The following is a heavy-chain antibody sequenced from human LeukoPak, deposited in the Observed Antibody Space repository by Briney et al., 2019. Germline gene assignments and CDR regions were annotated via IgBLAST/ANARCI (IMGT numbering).Heavy chain of an antibody. CDR3: ARVSIAVAVYFDY. CDR2: IYYSGST. V-gene: IGHV4-59*01. CDR1: GGSISSYY. Sequence: SETLSLTCTVSGGSISSYYWSWIRQPPGKGLEWIGYIYYSGSTNYNPSLKSRVTISVDTSKNQFSLKLSSVTAADTAVCYCARVSIAVAVYFDYWGQGTLVTVSS. J-gene: IGHJ4*02. D-gene: IGHD6-19*01.